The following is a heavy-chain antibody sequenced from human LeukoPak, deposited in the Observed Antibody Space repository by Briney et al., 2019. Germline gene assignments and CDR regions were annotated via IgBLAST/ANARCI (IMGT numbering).Heavy chain of an antibody. CDR3: ARAVVVVAPSWGMDV. CDR2: ISSSGSTK. J-gene: IGHJ6*02. Sequence: PGGSLRLSCAASGFTFSDYYTSWIRQAPGKGLEWIAYISSSGSTKSYADSVKGRFTISRDNAKNSLYLQMNSLRAEDTAVYYCARAVVVVAPSWGMDVWGQGTTVTVSS. D-gene: IGHD2-15*01. CDR1: GFTFSDYY. V-gene: IGHV3-11*01.